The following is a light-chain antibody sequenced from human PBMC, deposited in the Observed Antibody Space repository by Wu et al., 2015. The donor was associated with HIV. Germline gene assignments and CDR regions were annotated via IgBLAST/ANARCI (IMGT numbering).Light chain of an antibody. Sequence: EVVMTQSPATLSVSPGERATLSCRTSQSVSNSLAWYQHKPGQGPRLLIYGSFTRASGTPARFSGSGSGTDFTLTISRLEPEDSAVYYCQQYTMSPFNFGQGTRLEIK. CDR3: QQYTMSPFN. J-gene: IGKJ2*01. CDR1: QSVSNS. V-gene: IGKV3-15*01. CDR2: GSF.